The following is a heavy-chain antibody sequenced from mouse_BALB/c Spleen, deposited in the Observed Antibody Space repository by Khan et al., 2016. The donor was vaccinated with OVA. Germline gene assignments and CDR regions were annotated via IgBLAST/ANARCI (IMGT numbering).Heavy chain of an antibody. CDR1: GYSITSDYA. CDR3: ARSLNYSYGYALDC. Sequence: EVQLQESGPGLVKPSQSLSLTCTVTGYSITSDYAWNWIRQFPGNKLEWMGYISSTGGTSYNPSLKSRISITRDTSKNQFFLQLKSVTAEDTATXYCARSLNYSYGYALDCWGRGTLVTVSS. V-gene: IGHV3-2*02. D-gene: IGHD2-12*01. CDR2: ISSTGGT. J-gene: IGHJ4*01.